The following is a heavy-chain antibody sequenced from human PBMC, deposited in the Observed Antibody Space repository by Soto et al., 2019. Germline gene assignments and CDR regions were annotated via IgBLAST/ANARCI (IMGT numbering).Heavy chain of an antibody. J-gene: IGHJ6*02. CDR1: GFTFSSYS. Sequence: GGSLRLSCAASGFTFSSYSMNWVRQAPGKGLEWVSSISSSSSYIYYADSVKGRFTISRDNAKNSLYLQMNSLRAEDTAVYYCARRRSSRKDGMDVWGQGTTVTVSS. V-gene: IGHV3-21*01. CDR3: ARRRSSRKDGMDV. D-gene: IGHD2-2*01. CDR2: ISSSSSYI.